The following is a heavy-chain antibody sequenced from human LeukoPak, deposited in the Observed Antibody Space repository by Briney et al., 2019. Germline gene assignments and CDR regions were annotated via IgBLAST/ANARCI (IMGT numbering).Heavy chain of an antibody. CDR2: IYYSGST. D-gene: IGHD5-24*01. CDR1: GVSISSSSYY. Sequence: SETLSLTCTVSGVSISSSSYYWGWLRQPPGKGLEWIGSIYYSGSTYYNPSLKSRVTISVDTSKNQFSLKLSSVTAADTAVYYCASGRGYNLDYWGQGTLVTVSS. V-gene: IGHV4-39*01. J-gene: IGHJ4*02. CDR3: ASGRGYNLDY.